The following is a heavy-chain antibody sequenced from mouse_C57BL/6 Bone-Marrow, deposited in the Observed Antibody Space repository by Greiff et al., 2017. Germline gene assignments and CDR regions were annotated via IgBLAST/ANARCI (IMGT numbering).Heavy chain of an antibody. J-gene: IGHJ3*01. CDR3: ASLCGNYPSY. CDR2: ISSGGSYT. V-gene: IGHV5-6*01. CDR1: GFPFSSYG. D-gene: IGHD2-1*01. Sequence: EVQGVESGGDLVKPGGSLKLSCAASGFPFSSYGMSWVRQTPDKRLEWVATISSGGSYTYYPDSVKGRFPISRDNAKNTLYLQMSSLKSEDTAMYYCASLCGNYPSYWGQGTLVTVSA.